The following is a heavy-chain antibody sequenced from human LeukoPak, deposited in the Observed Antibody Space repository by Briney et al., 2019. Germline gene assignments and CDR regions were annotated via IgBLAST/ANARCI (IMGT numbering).Heavy chain of an antibody. CDR3: AKGHSGYDYSGLRY. CDR2: ISGDGGST. J-gene: IGHJ4*02. D-gene: IGHD5-12*01. V-gene: IGHV3-43*02. CDR1: GFTFDDYA. Sequence: GGSLRLSCAASGFTFDDYAMHWVRHAPGKGLEWVSLISGDGGSTYYADSVKGRFTISRDNSKNSLYLQMNSLRTEDTALYYCAKGHSGYDYSGLRYWGQGTLVTVSS.